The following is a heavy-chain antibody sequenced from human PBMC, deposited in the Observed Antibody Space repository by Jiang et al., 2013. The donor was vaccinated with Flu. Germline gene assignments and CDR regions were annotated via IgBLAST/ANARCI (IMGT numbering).Heavy chain of an antibody. CDR1: GYSFTTYW. Sequence: QLVESGAEVKKPGESLKISCKGSGYSFTTYWIGWVRQMPGKGLEWMGIIYPGDSDTRYTPSFQGQVTISADTSITTAYLQWSSLKASDTAIYYCARPGNSSSQGVDVWGQGTTVTVSS. CDR3: ARPGNSSSQGVDV. J-gene: IGHJ6*02. V-gene: IGHV5-51*01. CDR2: IYPGDSDT. D-gene: IGHD5-12*01.